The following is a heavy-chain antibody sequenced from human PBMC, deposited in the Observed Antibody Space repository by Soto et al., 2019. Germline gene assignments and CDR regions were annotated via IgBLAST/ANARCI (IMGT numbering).Heavy chain of an antibody. Sequence: GGSLRLSCAASGFTFSSYALTWVRQAPGKGLEWVSGIRGSGGSTYYADSVKGRFTISRDNSKNTLYLQMNSLRAEDTAVYYCAKEQDRYYFDSSGFPTDNWGQGTPVTVSS. CDR1: GFTFSSYA. CDR3: AKEQDRYYFDSSGFPTDN. D-gene: IGHD3-22*01. J-gene: IGHJ4*02. CDR2: IRGSGGST. V-gene: IGHV3-23*01.